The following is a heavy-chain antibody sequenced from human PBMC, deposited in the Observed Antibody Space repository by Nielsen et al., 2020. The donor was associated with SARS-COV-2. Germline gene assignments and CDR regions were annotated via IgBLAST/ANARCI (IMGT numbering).Heavy chain of an antibody. CDR3: ARVASLSRSSYYFDY. CDR1: GYTFTSYY. D-gene: IGHD6-19*01. V-gene: IGHV1-46*01. Sequence: ASVKVSCKASGYTFTSYYMHWVRQAPGQGLEWMGIINPSGGSTSYAQKFQGRVTMTRDTSTSTVYMELSSLRSEDTAVYYCARVASLSRSSYYFDYWGQGTLVTVSS. J-gene: IGHJ4*02. CDR2: INPSGGST.